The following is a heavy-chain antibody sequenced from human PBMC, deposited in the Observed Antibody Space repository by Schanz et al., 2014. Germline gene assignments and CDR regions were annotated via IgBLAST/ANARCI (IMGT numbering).Heavy chain of an antibody. D-gene: IGHD4-4*01. V-gene: IGHV4-39*01. CDR3: ARRDNYLSAFDI. Sequence: QLQLQESGPGLVKPSETLSLTCTVSGASISGSSDYWGWIRQSPGEGLEWIGNIYYTGTTYYNPALRMRLSIPVDTPKNKVSQKLPSGPAADTAVFYCARRDNYLSAFDIWGQGTMVTVSS. CDR2: IYYTGTT. CDR1: GASISGSSDY. J-gene: IGHJ3*02.